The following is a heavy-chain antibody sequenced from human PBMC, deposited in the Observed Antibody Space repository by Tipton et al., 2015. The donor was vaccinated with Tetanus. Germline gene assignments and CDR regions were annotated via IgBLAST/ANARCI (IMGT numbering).Heavy chain of an antibody. D-gene: IGHD1/OR15-1a*01. J-gene: IGHJ6*02. Sequence: SLRLSCVASGFAISSTYMGWVRQAPGKGLVWVSRINTDGRRTHYADSVKGRFTISRDNAKNTLFLHMTSLQPEDTSIYYCARRSLTNYGLDVWGQGTTVTVSS. CDR2: INTDGRRT. CDR3: ARRSLTNYGLDV. CDR1: GFAISSTY. V-gene: IGHV3-74*01.